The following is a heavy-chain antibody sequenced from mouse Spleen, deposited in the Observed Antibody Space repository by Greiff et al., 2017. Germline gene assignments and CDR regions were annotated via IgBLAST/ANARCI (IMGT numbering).Heavy chain of an antibody. CDR1: GFTFSSYA. D-gene: IGHD3-1*01. J-gene: IGHJ3*01. CDR3: ARQLGLRAWFAY. V-gene: IGHV5-6-2*01. CDR2: INSNGGST. Sequence: EVQGVESGGGLVKPGGSLKLSCAASGFTFSSYAMSWVRQTPEKRLEWVAAINSNGGSTYYPDTVKDRFTISRDNAKNTLYLQMSSLRSEDTALYYCARQLGLRAWFAYWGQGTLVTVSA.